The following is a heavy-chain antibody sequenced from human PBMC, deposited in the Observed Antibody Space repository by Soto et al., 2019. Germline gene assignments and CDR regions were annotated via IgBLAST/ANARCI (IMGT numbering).Heavy chain of an antibody. CDR1: GYTFTSYG. CDR2: ISAYNGNT. J-gene: IGHJ4*02. Sequence: ASVKVSCKASGYTFTSYGISWVRQAPGQGLEWMGWISAYNGNTNYAQKFQGRVTMTTDTSTSTASMELRSLRSDDTAVYYCARDPNYLYSSGWYYFDYWGQGTLVTVPS. CDR3: ARDPNYLYSSGWYYFDY. V-gene: IGHV1-18*01. D-gene: IGHD6-19*01.